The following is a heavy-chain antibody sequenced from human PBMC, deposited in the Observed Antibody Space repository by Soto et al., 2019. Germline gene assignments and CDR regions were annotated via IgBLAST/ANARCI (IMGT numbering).Heavy chain of an antibody. CDR1: GYTFTSYY. CDR3: ARAKAGSGSYYQDYYGMDV. D-gene: IGHD3-10*01. J-gene: IGHJ6*02. V-gene: IGHV1-46*01. Sequence: QVQLVQSGAEVKKPGASVKVSCKASGYTFTSYYMHWVRQAPGQGLEWMGIINPSGGSTSYAQKFQGRVTMTRDTSTSTVYMELSSLRSDDTAVYYCARAKAGSGSYYQDYYGMDVWGQGTTVTVSS. CDR2: INPSGGST.